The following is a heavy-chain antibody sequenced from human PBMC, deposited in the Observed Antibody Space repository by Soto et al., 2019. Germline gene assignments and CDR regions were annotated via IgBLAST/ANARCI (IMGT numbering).Heavy chain of an antibody. J-gene: IGHJ2*01. CDR2: VYYRGST. V-gene: IGHV4-59*01. CDR1: GGSISTYY. Sequence: QVQLQESGPGLVKPSETLSLTCTVSGGSISTYYWTWIRQPPGKGLEWIGYVYYRGSTNYNPSLKSRVTILVDTSNNQFSLRLSSVTAADTAVYHCARTYYYGAGRWFFDLWGRGTLVTVSS. CDR3: ARTYYYGAGRWFFDL. D-gene: IGHD3-10*01.